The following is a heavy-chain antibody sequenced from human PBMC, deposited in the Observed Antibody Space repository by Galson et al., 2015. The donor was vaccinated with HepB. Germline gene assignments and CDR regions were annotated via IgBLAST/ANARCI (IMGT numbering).Heavy chain of an antibody. Sequence: SLRLSCAASGFTFSSYGMHWVRQAPGKGLEWVAFIRYDGSNKYYADSVKGRFTISRDNSKNTLYLQMNSLRAEDTAVYYCAKKGPSTTVVTHFDYWGQGTLVTVSS. CDR2: IRYDGSNK. V-gene: IGHV3-30*02. CDR1: GFTFSSYG. J-gene: IGHJ4*02. CDR3: AKKGPSTTVVTHFDY. D-gene: IGHD4-23*01.